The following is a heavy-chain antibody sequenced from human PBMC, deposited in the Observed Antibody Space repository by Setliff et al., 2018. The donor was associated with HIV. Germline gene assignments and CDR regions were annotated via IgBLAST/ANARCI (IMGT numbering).Heavy chain of an antibody. CDR3: ARVITVLRSSDWSYYFDY. J-gene: IGHJ4*02. V-gene: IGHV3-11*01. CDR2: ILNSGTSI. Sequence: GGSLRLSCAASGFTFRDYHMNWIRQVPGKGLEWVSFILNSGTSIYYADSVKGRFTISRDNAKNSLYLEMNRLRADDTAVYFCARVITVLRSSDWSYYFDYWGQGTLVTVSS. D-gene: IGHD3-9*01. CDR1: GFTFRDYH.